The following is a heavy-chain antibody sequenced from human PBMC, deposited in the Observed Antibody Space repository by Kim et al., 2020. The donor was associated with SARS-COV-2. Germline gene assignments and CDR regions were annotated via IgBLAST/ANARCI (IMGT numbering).Heavy chain of an antibody. Sequence: KGRITISRDDSKNTLYLQMNSLKTEDTAVYYCTTEYYGSGSYYPYYYGMDVWGQGTTVTVSS. D-gene: IGHD3-10*01. V-gene: IGHV3-15*01. J-gene: IGHJ6*02. CDR3: TTEYYGSGSYYPYYYGMDV.